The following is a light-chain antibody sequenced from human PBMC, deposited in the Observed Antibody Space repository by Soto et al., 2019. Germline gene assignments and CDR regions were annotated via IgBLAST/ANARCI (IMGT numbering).Light chain of an antibody. CDR3: QQYNNWPPA. CDR2: GAS. V-gene: IGKV3-15*01. CDR1: QSVSSN. J-gene: IGKJ2*01. Sequence: EIVMTQSPATLSVSPGERATLSCRASQSVSSNLAWYQQKPGQAPRLLIYGASTRATGIPARFSGSGSGTEFTLTISSLQSEYFAVYYCQQYNNWPPAFGQGTKLEIK.